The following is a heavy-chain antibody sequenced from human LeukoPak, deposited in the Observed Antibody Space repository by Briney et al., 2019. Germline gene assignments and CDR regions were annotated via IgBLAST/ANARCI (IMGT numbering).Heavy chain of an antibody. V-gene: IGHV3-30-3*01. D-gene: IGHD6-25*01. Sequence: RSLRLSCAASGFTFSSYAMHWVRQAPGKGLGWVAVISYDGSNKYYADSVKGRFTISRDNSKNTLYLQMNSLRAEDTAVYYCARDLEGVGGAFDIWGQGTMVTVSS. CDR3: ARDLEGVGGAFDI. J-gene: IGHJ3*02. CDR2: ISYDGSNK. CDR1: GFTFSSYA.